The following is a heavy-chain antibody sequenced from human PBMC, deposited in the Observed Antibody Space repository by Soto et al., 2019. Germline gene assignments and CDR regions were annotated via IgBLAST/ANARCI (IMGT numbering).Heavy chain of an antibody. J-gene: IGHJ5*02. CDR1: GYTFTTYA. V-gene: IGHV1-3*01. Sequence: QVHLVQSGAEVKKPGASVQVSCKASGYTFTTYAMHWVRQAPGQRLEWMGWINAANGNTKYSQKLHGRVTITRDTSASTAYMELSSLRSEDTAVYYCARFYDILTPWGQGTLVTVSS. D-gene: IGHD3-9*01. CDR3: ARFYDILTP. CDR2: INAANGNT.